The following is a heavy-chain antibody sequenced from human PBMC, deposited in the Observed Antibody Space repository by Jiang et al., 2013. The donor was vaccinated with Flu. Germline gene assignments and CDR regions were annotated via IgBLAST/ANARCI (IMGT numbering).Heavy chain of an antibody. CDR3: ARGPHYYDSSGYYSYMSY. Sequence: VQLVESGGGVVQPGRSLRLSCAASGFTFSSYAMHWVRQAPGKGLEWVAVISYDGSNKYYADSVKGRFTISRDNSKNTLYLQMNSLRAEGTAVYYCARGPHYYDSSGYYSYMSYWGQGTLVTVSS. D-gene: IGHD3-22*01. CDR1: GFTFSSYA. V-gene: IGHV3-30-3*01. J-gene: IGHJ4*02. CDR2: ISYDGSNK.